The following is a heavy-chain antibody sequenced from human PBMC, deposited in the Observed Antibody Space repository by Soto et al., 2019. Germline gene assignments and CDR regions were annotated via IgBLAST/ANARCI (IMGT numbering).Heavy chain of an antibody. D-gene: IGHD1-7*01. CDR2: INTSGNT. J-gene: IGHJ4*02. CDR1: GGSITSYL. Sequence: PSETLSLTCKVSGGSITSYLWSWIRQSAGKGLEWIGRINTSGNTHYNPSLKSRVTVSIDTSQNQFFLTVTSVTAADSAVYYCARESGDNWDYEAYWGQGTPITVSS. V-gene: IGHV4-4*07. CDR3: ARESGDNWDYEAY.